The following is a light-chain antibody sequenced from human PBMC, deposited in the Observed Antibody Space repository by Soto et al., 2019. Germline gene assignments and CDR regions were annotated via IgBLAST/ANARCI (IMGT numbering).Light chain of an antibody. CDR3: QQYGSAPQT. V-gene: IGKV3-20*01. J-gene: IGKJ1*01. CDR1: QSVSSGF. CDR2: GAS. Sequence: ETVSTQSPCTLSLSPGERATLSCRASQSVSSGFLAWYQQKPGQAPRPLVYGASNRATGIPDRFSGSGSGTDFTLTISSLEPEDFAVYYCQQYGSAPQTCGQGTK.